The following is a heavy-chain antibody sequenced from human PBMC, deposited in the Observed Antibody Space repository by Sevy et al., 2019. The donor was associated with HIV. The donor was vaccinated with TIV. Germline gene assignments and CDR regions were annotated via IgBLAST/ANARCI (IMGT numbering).Heavy chain of an antibody. J-gene: IGHJ4*02. V-gene: IGHV3-21*01. CDR3: AREDSNGVCYSH. Sequence: GGSLRLSCAASGITFTIYTMNWVRQAPGKGLEWVSSISSSSSYIYYADSVKGRFTISRDNAKSSLYLKMNSLRAEDTAVYYCAREDSNGVCYSHWGQGTLVTVSS. CDR2: ISSSSSYI. CDR1: GITFTIYT. D-gene: IGHD2-8*01.